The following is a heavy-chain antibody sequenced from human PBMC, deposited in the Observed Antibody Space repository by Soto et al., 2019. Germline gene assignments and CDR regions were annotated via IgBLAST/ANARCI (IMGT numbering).Heavy chain of an antibody. V-gene: IGHV1-69*02. CDR2: IIPILGIA. CDR1: GGTFSSYT. D-gene: IGHD6-19*01. Sequence: QVQLVQSGAEVKKPGSSVKVSCKASGGTFSSYTISWVRQAPGQGLEWMGRIIPILGIANYAQKFQGRVTITADKSTSTAYMELSSLRSEDTAVYYCARGPYSSGWGKTTQTAEYFQHWGQGTLVTVSS. J-gene: IGHJ1*01. CDR3: ARGPYSSGWGKTTQTAEYFQH.